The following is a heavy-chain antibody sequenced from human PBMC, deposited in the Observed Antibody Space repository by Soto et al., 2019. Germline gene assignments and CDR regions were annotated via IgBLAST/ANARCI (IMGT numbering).Heavy chain of an antibody. V-gene: IGHV3-30-3*01. Sequence: GGSLRLSCAASGFTFSIYAMHWVRQAPGKGLERVTIISYDGSNKYYADFVKGRFTISRDNSKNTLYLQMNSLGTEDTAVYYCARGAAAGIDYYAMDVWGQGT. CDR1: GFTFSIYA. D-gene: IGHD6-13*01. J-gene: IGHJ6*02. CDR3: ARGAAAGIDYYAMDV. CDR2: ISYDGSNK.